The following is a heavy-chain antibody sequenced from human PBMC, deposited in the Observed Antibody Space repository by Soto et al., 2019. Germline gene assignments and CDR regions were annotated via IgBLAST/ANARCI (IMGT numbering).Heavy chain of an antibody. Sequence: SETLSLTCTVSGGSISSGGYYWSWIRQHPGRGLEWIGYIYYSGSTYYNPSLKSRVTISVDTSKNQFSLKLSSVTAADTAVYYCARDAATVGKAVGGFDYWGQGTLVTVSS. CDR3: ARDAATVGKAVGGFDY. CDR2: IYYSGST. CDR1: GGSISSGGYY. D-gene: IGHD3-16*01. J-gene: IGHJ4*02. V-gene: IGHV4-31*03.